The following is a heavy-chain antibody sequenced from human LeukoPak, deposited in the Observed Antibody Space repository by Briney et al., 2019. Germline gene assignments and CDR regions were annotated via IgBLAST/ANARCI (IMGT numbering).Heavy chain of an antibody. CDR3: ARDTRLNYDSGSYCLDY. V-gene: IGHV3-53*01. CDR2: IYSGGGRT. D-gene: IGHD3-10*01. CDR1: GFTVSSDY. J-gene: IGHJ4*02. Sequence: GGSLRLSCAASGFTVSSDYMSWVRQAPGKGLEWVSVIYSGGGRTYYADSVKGRFTISRDNSKNTLYLQMNSLRAEDTAVYYCARDTRLNYDSGSYCLDYWGQGTLVTVSS.